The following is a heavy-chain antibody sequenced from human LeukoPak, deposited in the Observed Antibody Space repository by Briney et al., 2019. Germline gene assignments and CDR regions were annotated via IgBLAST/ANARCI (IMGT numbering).Heavy chain of an antibody. D-gene: IGHD3-3*01. CDR1: GFTFGSYW. Sequence: GGSLRLSCAASGFTFGSYWMNWVRQAPVKGLEWVASIRQDGSEKNYVDSVRGRFTISRDNAKNSLYLQMNSLRAEDTAVYYCARASITLFGVPLLFDYCGQGTLVTVSS. CDR3: ARASITLFGVPLLFDY. CDR2: IRQDGSEK. J-gene: IGHJ4*02. V-gene: IGHV3-7*01.